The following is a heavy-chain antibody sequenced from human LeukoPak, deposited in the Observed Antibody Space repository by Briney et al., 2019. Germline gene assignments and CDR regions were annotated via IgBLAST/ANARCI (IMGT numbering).Heavy chain of an antibody. V-gene: IGHV3-23*01. D-gene: IGHD5-12*01. Sequence: PGGSPRLSCAASGFTFSSHAMYWVRQAPGKGVDWVSAISAGGDSTHYADSVKGRFTISRDNSKNTLYLQLNSLSAEDTAIYFCAKQYTGNIAHWFDPWGRGTLVTVSS. J-gene: IGHJ5*02. CDR1: GFTFSSHA. CDR3: AKQYTGNIAHWFDP. CDR2: ISAGGDST.